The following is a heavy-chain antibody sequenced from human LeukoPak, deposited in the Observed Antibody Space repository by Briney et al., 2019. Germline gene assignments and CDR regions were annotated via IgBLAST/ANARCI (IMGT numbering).Heavy chain of an antibody. J-gene: IGHJ6*02. CDR2: IYYSGST. CDR1: GGSISSYY. CDR3: ARVGAVMGYYYYGMDV. Sequence: SETLSLTCTVSGGSISSYYWSWIRQPPGKGLEWIGYIYYSGSTNYNPSLKSRVTISVDTSKNQFSLKLSSVTAADTAVYYCARVGAVMGYYYYGMDVWGQGTTVTVSS. D-gene: IGHD3-3*01. V-gene: IGHV4-59*01.